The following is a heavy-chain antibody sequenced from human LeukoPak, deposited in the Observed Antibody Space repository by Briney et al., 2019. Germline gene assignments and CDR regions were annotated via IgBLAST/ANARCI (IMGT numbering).Heavy chain of an antibody. V-gene: IGHV5-51*01. CDR3: ARHGGTGSSGPHDWFDP. CDR2: IYPGDSDT. Sequence: GESLKISCKGSGYSFTNYWIGWVRQMAGKGLEWMGIIYPGDSDTRYSPSFQGQVTISADKSISTAYLQWSSLKASDTAVYYCARHGGTGSSGPHDWFDPWGQGTLVTVSS. D-gene: IGHD3-22*01. CDR1: GYSFTNYW. J-gene: IGHJ5*02.